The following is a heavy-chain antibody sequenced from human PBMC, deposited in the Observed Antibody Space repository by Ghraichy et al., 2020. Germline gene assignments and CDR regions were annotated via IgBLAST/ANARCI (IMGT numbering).Heavy chain of an antibody. Sequence: SETLSLTCTVSGYSISSGYYWGWIRQPPGKGLKWNGSIYHSGSTYYNPSLKSRVTISVDTSKNQFSLKLSSVTAADTAVYYCASAATYYYDSSGYPTRYYFDYWGQGTLVTVSS. D-gene: IGHD3-22*01. V-gene: IGHV4-38-2*02. CDR2: IYHSGST. CDR1: GYSISSGYY. J-gene: IGHJ4*02. CDR3: ASAATYYYDSSGYPTRYYFDY.